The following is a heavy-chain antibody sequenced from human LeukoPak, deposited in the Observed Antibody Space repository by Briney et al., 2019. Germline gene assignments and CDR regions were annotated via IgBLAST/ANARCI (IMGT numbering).Heavy chain of an antibody. CDR1: GFTFDDYA. CDR2: VSWNSGSI. CDR3: AKDSRSITMVRGGWFDP. D-gene: IGHD3-10*01. Sequence: QPGGSLRLSCAASGFTFDDYAMHWVRRAPGKGLEWVSGVSWNSGSIGYADSVKGRFTISRDNAKNSLYLQMNSLRAEDTALYYCAKDSRSITMVRGGWFDPWGQGTLVTVSS. J-gene: IGHJ5*02. V-gene: IGHV3-9*01.